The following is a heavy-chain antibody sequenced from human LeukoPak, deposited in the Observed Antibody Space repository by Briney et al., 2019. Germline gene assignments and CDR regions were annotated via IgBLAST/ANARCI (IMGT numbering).Heavy chain of an antibody. CDR1: GFTVSSNY. Sequence: GGPLLLSCAASGFTVSSNYMSWVRQAPGKGLEWFSLIYSGGSTYYADSVKGRFTISRHNSKNTLYLQMNSLRAEDTAVYYCARAMVLLGGMDVWGQGTTVTVSS. V-gene: IGHV3-53*04. D-gene: IGHD3-10*01. J-gene: IGHJ6*02. CDR3: ARAMVLLGGMDV. CDR2: IYSGGST.